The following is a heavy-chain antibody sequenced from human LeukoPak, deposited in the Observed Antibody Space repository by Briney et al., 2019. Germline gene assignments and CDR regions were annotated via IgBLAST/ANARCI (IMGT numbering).Heavy chain of an antibody. CDR1: GFTFSSYA. V-gene: IGHV3-23*01. CDR3: AKDLASHPAAGTPLDY. Sequence: PGGSLRLSCAASGFTFSSYAMSWVRQAPGKGLEWVSAINGSGGSTYYADSVKGRFTISRANSQNTLYLQMNSLRADDTAVYYCAKDLASHPAAGTPLDYWGQGTLVTVSS. CDR2: INGSGGST. J-gene: IGHJ4*02. D-gene: IGHD6-13*01.